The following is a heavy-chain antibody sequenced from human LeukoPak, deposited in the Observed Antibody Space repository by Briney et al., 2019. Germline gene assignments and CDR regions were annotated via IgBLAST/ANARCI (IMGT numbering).Heavy chain of an antibody. CDR1: GASINSYY. V-gene: IGHV4-59*08. Sequence: SETLSLTCTVSGASINSYYWSWIRQPPGKGLEWIGYIYYSGSTNYNPSLKSRVTILVDTSKNQISLKLSSVTAADTAVYYCSASSGWLGTFDFWGQGTMVAVSS. CDR3: SASSGWLGTFDF. CDR2: IYYSGST. D-gene: IGHD6-19*01. J-gene: IGHJ3*01.